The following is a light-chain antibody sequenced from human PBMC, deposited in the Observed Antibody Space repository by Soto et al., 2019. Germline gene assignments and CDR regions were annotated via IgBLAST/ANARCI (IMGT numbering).Light chain of an antibody. CDR2: EVS. CDR3: CSYTSSSTLV. Sequence: QSVLTQPASVSGSPGQSITISCTGTSSDVGDYHYVSWYQQHPGKIPKLMIYEVSNRPSEVSNRFSGSKSGNTASLTISGLQAEDEADYYCCSYTSSSTLVFGGGTKLTVL. V-gene: IGLV2-14*01. J-gene: IGLJ2*01. CDR1: SSDVGDYHY.